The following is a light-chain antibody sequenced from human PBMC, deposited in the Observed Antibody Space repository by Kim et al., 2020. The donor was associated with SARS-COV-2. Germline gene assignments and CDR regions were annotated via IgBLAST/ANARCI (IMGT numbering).Light chain of an antibody. CDR2: DVT. V-gene: IGLV2-14*03. CDR3: SSYSSSSTLV. J-gene: IGLJ2*01. CDR1: KSDVGGYNY. Sequence: GLSITISCTGSKSDVGGYNYVSWYQQYPDKVPRLMIYDVTNRPSGVSNRFSGSKSGNTASLTISGLRAEDEAVYYCSSYSSSSTLVFGGGTQLTVL.